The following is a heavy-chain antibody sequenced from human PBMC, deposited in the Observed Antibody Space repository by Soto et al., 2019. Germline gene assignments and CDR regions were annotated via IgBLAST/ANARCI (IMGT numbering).Heavy chain of an antibody. V-gene: IGHV4-59*01. D-gene: IGHD3-10*01. Sequence: PSETLSLTCTVSGGSTRSYYWSWIRQPPGKGLEWIGYIYYSGNTNYNPSLKSRVTISVDTSKNQFSLKLSSVTAADTAVYYCAGRGGETRLGYYYRDVWGKGTRVTVSS. J-gene: IGHJ6*03. CDR3: AGRGGETRLGYYYRDV. CDR2: IYYSGNT. CDR1: GGSTRSYY.